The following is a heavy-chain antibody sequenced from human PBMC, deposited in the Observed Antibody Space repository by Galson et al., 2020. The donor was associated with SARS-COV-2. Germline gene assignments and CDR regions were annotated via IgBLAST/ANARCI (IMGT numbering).Heavy chain of an antibody. J-gene: IGHJ4*02. Sequence: SETLSITCAVSGGSISSDNWWSWVRQPPGKGLEWIGDIYHSGTTNYNPSLKCRVTISVDKSKNQLSLNLKSVTAADTAVYFCSRSKTGAQFDSWGQGSLVTV. CDR1: GGSISSDNW. V-gene: IGHV4-4*02. CDR2: IYHSGTT. CDR3: SRSKTGAQFDS. D-gene: IGHD7-27*01.